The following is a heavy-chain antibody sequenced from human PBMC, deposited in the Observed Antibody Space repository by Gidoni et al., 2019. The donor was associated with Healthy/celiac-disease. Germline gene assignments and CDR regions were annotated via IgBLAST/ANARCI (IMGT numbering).Heavy chain of an antibody. CDR2: ISSSSSYI. V-gene: IGHV3-21*01. D-gene: IGHD6-13*01. J-gene: IGHJ5*02. Sequence: EVQMVESGGGLAKPGGSLRLYCAASGFTFSSHSMNWVRQAPGKGLEWVSSISSSSSYIYSADSVKGRFTISRDNAKNSLYLQMNSLRAEDTAVYYCARGIAAAGTGNWFDPWGQGTLVTVSS. CDR3: ARGIAAAGTGNWFDP. CDR1: GFTFSSHS.